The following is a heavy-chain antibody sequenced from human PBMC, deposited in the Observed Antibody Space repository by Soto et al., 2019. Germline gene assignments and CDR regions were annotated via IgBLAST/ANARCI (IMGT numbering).Heavy chain of an antibody. CDR1: GYTVPSDG. J-gene: IGHJ4*02. D-gene: IGHD2-15*01. CDR2: IRAYNGNT. CDR3: ARDYVPGYSRAGSCRVAHLDY. V-gene: IGHV1-18*04. Sequence: ASVKVSCAASGYTVPSDGSNWVRQAPAHGLEWMGWIRAYNGNTNYAQKLQGRVTMTTDTSTSTAYMELRSLRSDDTAVYNCARDYVPGYSRAGSCRVAHLDYCGPGTPATVFS.